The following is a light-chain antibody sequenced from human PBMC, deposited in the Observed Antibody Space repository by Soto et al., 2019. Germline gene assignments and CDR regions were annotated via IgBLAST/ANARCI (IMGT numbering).Light chain of an antibody. V-gene: IGLV2-14*01. J-gene: IGLJ1*01. Sequence: QSALIQPASVSGSPGQSITISCTGTGSDVGGYNSVSWYQQHPGKAPKLVIYDVDNRPSGGSNRFSGSKSGNTASLTISGLQADYEAEYYCCSWTISSTYFFGTGTKLTVL. CDR2: DVD. CDR3: CSWTISSTYF. CDR1: GSDVGGYNS.